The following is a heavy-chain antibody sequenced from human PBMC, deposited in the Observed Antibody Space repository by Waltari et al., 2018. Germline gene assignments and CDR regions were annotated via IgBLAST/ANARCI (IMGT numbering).Heavy chain of an antibody. J-gene: IGHJ4*02. D-gene: IGHD3-3*01. Sequence: QVQLQQWGAGLLKPSETLSLTCAVYGGSFSGYYWSWIRQPPGKGLEWIGESNHSGSTTYTPSLKSRVTISVDTSKNQFSLKLSSVTAAYTAVYYCARVRAIFDYWGQGTLVTVSS. CDR2: SNHSGST. CDR1: GGSFSGYY. V-gene: IGHV4-34*01. CDR3: ARVRAIFDY.